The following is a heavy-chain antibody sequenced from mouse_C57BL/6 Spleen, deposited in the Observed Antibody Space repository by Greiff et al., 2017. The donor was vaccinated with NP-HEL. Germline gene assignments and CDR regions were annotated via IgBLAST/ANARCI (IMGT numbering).Heavy chain of an antibody. Sequence: EVQVVESGGDLVKPGGSLKLSCAASGFTFSSYGMSWVRQTPDKRLEWVATISSGGSYTYYPDSVKGRFTISRDNAKNTLYLQMSSLKSEDTAMYYCARQAAQATWDYWGQGTTLTVSS. J-gene: IGHJ2*01. D-gene: IGHD3-2*02. CDR2: ISSGGSYT. V-gene: IGHV5-6*01. CDR3: ARQAAQATWDY. CDR1: GFTFSSYG.